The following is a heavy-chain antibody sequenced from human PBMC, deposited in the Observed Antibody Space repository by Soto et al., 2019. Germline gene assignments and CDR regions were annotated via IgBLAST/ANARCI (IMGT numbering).Heavy chain of an antibody. CDR1: GYTFTNYW. V-gene: IGHV5-51*01. CDR2: IYPGDSDT. D-gene: IGHD3-9*01. J-gene: IGHJ4*02. Sequence: GESLKISCEGSGYTFTNYWIAWVRQMPGEGLEWLGTIYPGDSDTRYSPSFQGQVTISVDKSINTAYLQWSSLKASDTAMYFCARQIAPIRYFYLDFWGQGTLVSVSS. CDR3: ARQIAPIRYFYLDF.